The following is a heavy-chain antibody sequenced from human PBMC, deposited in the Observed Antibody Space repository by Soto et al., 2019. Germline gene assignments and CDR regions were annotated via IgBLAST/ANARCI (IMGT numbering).Heavy chain of an antibody. CDR1: GFTFSSYA. D-gene: IGHD3-10*01. V-gene: IGHV3-23*04. Sequence: EVQLVESGGGLVQPGGSLRLSCAASGFTFSSYAMSWVRQAPGKGLEWVSAISGSGGSTYYADSVKGRFTISRDNSKNTLYLQMNSLRAEDTAVYYCAKDMVRGVISGGGPYYYYYGMDVWGQGTTVTVSS. CDR2: ISGSGGST. CDR3: AKDMVRGVISGGGPYYYYYGMDV. J-gene: IGHJ6*02.